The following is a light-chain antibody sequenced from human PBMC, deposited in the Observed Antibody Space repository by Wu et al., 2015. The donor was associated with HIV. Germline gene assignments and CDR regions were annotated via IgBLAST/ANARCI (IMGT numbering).Light chain of an antibody. CDR1: QNITNY. CDR2: DVF. V-gene: IGKV3-11*01. J-gene: IGKJ4*01. Sequence: VLTQSPGTLSLSSGQRATLSCRASQNITNYLAWYQQRLGQPPRLLIYDVFNRASGTPVRFSGSGSATAFLLTISSLEPEDSAIYYCQQYNDWPPSLTFGGGTKVEIK. CDR3: QQYNDWPPSLT.